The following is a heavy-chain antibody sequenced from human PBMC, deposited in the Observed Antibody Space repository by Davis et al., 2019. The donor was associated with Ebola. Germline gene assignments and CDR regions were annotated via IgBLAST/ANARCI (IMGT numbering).Heavy chain of an antibody. D-gene: IGHD3-22*01. CDR1: GFPFNSYA. Sequence: PGGSLNLSCPGSGFPFNSYAMHWVRQFPGKGLEWVAVTSYDGTINHYADSVKGRFTISRDNSKNTLYLQMNSLRPEDTAVYYCARNENYDSSGYYPLYFDYWGQGTLVTVSS. V-gene: IGHV3-30-3*01. CDR2: TSYDGTIN. J-gene: IGHJ4*02. CDR3: ARNENYDSSGYYPLYFDY.